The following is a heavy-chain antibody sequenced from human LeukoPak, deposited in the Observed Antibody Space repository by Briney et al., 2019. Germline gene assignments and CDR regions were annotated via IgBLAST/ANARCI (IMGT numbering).Heavy chain of an antibody. V-gene: IGHV3-48*01. CDR3: AKVVVVGATGGVQDYFDY. D-gene: IGHD1-26*01. CDR1: GFTFSSYS. CDR2: ISSSSSTI. Sequence: GGSLRLSCAASGFTFSSYSMNWVRQAPGKGLEWVSYISSSSSTIYYADSVKGRLTISRDNSKNTLYLQMNSLRAEDTAVYYCAKVVVVGATGGVQDYFDYWGQGTLVTVSS. J-gene: IGHJ4*02.